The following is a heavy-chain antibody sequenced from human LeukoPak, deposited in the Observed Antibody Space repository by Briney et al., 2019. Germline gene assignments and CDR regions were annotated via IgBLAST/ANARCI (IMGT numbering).Heavy chain of an antibody. CDR1: GGSISSSRYY. V-gene: IGHV4-39*01. D-gene: IGHD1-1*01. J-gene: IGHJ4*02. Sequence: KASETLSLTCTVSGGSISSSRYYWGWIRQPPGKGLDWIGSISYSGSTYYNSSLKSRLTISVDTSKNQFSLRLSSVTAADTAVYYCATWRTAKTGFDYWGQGTLVTVSS. CDR3: ATWRTAKTGFDY. CDR2: ISYSGST.